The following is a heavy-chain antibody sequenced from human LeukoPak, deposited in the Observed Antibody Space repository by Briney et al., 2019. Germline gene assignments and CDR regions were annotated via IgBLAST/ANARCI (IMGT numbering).Heavy chain of an antibody. Sequence: SETLSLTCTVSNGSFRSNFWTYMRQPAGQGLEGIGRIHTSGTTNYNPSLKSRVTMSVDTSKNQFSLELSSVTAADTAVYYCAREETTRSLRAFDCWGQGTLVTVSS. V-gene: IGHV4-4*07. CDR2: IHTSGTT. D-gene: IGHD5-12*01. CDR3: AREETTRSLRAFDC. J-gene: IGHJ4*02. CDR1: NGSFRSNF.